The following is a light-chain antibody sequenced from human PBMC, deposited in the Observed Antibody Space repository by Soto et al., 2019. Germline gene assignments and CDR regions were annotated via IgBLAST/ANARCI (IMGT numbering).Light chain of an antibody. CDR2: DAY. CDR3: QQRRTWPRET. V-gene: IGKV3-11*01. Sequence: EIVVTQSPATTPLSPGDRATLSCRASLRVSCYSASYQQNPGHAPRRLLYDAYNRATGIPARFSGSGTGTDFTLTICGLEHAECSVYYCQQRRTWPRETLGQGTKLAIK. J-gene: IGKJ2*01. CDR1: LRVSCY.